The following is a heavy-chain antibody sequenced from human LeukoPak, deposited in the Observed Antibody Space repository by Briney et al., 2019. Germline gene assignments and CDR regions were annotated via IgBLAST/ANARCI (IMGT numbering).Heavy chain of an antibody. J-gene: IGHJ2*01. CDR1: GGPISSYY. Sequence: SETLSLTCSVSGGPISSYYWRWIRQPPGKGLEWIRVIYGSVRTSYNPSLKSRVTTSGDTSNNQFSLKESPVTAANTVVYYGAGRIGGYGYFDLWGRGTLVTVSS. CDR3: AGRIGGYGYFDL. CDR2: IYGSVRT. D-gene: IGHD2-15*01. V-gene: IGHV4-59*08.